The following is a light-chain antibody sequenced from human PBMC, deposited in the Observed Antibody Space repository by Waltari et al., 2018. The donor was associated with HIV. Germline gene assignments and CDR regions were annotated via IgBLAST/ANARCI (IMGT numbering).Light chain of an antibody. CDR1: QSVSSS. CDR2: GAS. J-gene: IGKJ2*01. CDR3: QQYYNWPLT. Sequence: EIVMTQSPATLSVSPGERATLSCRASQSVSSSLAWYQQKPGQAPRLLIYGASTRATGIPARFSGSGSGTEFTLTIASLQSEDFAVYYCQQYYNWPLTFGQGTKLEIK. V-gene: IGKV3-15*01.